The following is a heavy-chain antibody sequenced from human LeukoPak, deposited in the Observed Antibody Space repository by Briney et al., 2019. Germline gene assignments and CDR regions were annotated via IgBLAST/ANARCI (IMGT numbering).Heavy chain of an antibody. D-gene: IGHD5-24*01. CDR2: IIPIFGTA. CDR3: ARELPWIRRDGYNLGI. V-gene: IGHV1-69*01. CDR1: GGTFISYA. Sequence: ASVKVSCKASGGTFISYAISWVRQAPGQGLEWMGGIIPIFGTANYAQKFQGRVTITADESTSTAYMELSSLRSEDTAVYYCARELPWIRRDGYNLGIWGQGTMVTVSS. J-gene: IGHJ3*02.